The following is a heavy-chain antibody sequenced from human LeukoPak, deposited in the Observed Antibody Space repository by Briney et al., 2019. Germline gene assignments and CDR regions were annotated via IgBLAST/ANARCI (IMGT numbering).Heavy chain of an antibody. V-gene: IGHV1-8*01. J-gene: IGHJ6*02. D-gene: IGHD3-16*01. CDR1: GYTFTIYD. CDR2: MNPNSGNT. Sequence: ASVTVSCKASGYTFTIYDINWVRQATGQGLEWMGWMNPNSGNTGYAQKFQGRVTMTRNTSISTAYMELSSLRSEDTAVYYCATGSPGLLRYYGMDVWGQGTTVTVSS. CDR3: ATGSPGLLRYYGMDV.